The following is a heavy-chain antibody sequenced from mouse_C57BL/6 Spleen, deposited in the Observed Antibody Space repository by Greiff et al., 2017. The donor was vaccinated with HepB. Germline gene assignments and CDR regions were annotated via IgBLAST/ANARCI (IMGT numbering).Heavy chain of an antibody. J-gene: IGHJ3*01. CDR3: ARLDYGSSYGFAY. V-gene: IGHV1-69*01. CDR2: IDPSDSYT. Sequence: QVQLQQPGAELVMPGASVKLSCKASGYTFTSYWMHWVKQRPGQGLEWIGEIDPSDSYTNYNQKFKGKSTLTVDKSSSTADMQLSSLTSEDSAVYYCARLDYGSSYGFAYWGQGTLVTVSA. D-gene: IGHD1-1*01. CDR1: GYTFTSYW.